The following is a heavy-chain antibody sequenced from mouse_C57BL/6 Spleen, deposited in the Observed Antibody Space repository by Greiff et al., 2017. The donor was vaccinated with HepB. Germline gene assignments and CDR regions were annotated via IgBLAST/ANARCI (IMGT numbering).Heavy chain of an antibody. J-gene: IGHJ4*01. D-gene: IGHD2-1*01. CDR1: GYTFTSYW. CDR3: ARSGGNVGAMDY. V-gene: IGHV1-69*01. CDR2: IDPSDSYT. Sequence: VQLQQPGAELVMPGASVKLSCKASGYTFTSYWMHWVKQRPGQGLEWIGEIDPSDSYTNYNQKFKGKSTLTVDKSSSTAYMQLSSLTSEDSAVYYCARSGGNVGAMDYWGQGTSVTVSS.